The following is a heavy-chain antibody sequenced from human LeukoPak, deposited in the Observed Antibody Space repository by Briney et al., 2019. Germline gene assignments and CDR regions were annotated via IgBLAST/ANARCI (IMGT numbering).Heavy chain of an antibody. CDR3: ARVRVTMVRGVIITSSYYYYYGMDV. Sequence: ASVKVSYKASGYTFTSYDINWVRQATGQGLEWMGWMNPNSGNTGYAQKFQGRVTMTRNTSISTAYMELSSLRSDDKAVYYCARVRVTMVRGVIITSSYYYYYGMDVWGQGTTVTVSS. CDR1: GYTFTSYD. J-gene: IGHJ6*02. V-gene: IGHV1-8*01. CDR2: MNPNSGNT. D-gene: IGHD3-10*01.